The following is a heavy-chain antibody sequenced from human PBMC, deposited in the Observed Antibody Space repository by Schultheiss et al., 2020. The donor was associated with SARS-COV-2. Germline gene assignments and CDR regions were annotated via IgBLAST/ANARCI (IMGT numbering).Heavy chain of an antibody. CDR3: AKDVTTIAVAGSGFGY. J-gene: IGHJ4*02. V-gene: IGHV3-23*01. D-gene: IGHD6-19*01. CDR2: ISGSGGST. CDR1: GFTFSSYA. Sequence: GGSLRLSCAASGFTFSSYAMSWVRQAPGKGLEWVSAISGSGGSTYYADSVKGRFTISRDNAKNSLYLQMNSLRAEDTAVYYCAKDVTTIAVAGSGFGYWGQGTLVTVSS.